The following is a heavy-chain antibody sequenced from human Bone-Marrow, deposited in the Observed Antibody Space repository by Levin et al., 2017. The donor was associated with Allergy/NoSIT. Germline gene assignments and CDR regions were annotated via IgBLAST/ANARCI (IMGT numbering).Heavy chain of an antibody. Sequence: SLKISCAASGFAFDDHAMHWVRQAPGKGLEWVSSINWNGGNIGYADSVKGRFTISRDNAKNSLYLQMNSLRPEDTALYYCAKDKGAYTNYLDYWGQGALVTVSS. CDR3: AKDKGAYTNYLDY. V-gene: IGHV3-9*01. CDR1: GFAFDDHA. J-gene: IGHJ4*02. CDR2: INWNGGNI. D-gene: IGHD4-11*01.